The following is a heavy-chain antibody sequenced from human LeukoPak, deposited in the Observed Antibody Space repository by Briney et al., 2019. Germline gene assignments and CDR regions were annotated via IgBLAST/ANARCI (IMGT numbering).Heavy chain of an antibody. Sequence: SETLSLTCTVSGGSVSSGSYYWSWIRQPPGKGLEWIGYIYYSGSTNYNPSLKSRVTISVDTSKNQFSLKLSSVTAADTAAYYCARTRDSGSYLYFDYWGQGTLVTVSS. CDR3: ARTRDSGSYLYFDY. J-gene: IGHJ4*02. CDR1: GGSVSSGSYY. V-gene: IGHV4-61*01. D-gene: IGHD1-26*01. CDR2: IYYSGST.